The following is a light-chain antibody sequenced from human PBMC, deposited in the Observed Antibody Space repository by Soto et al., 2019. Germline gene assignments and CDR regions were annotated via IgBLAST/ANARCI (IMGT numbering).Light chain of an antibody. CDR3: QQYSNWPET. V-gene: IGKV3-15*01. J-gene: IGKJ1*01. Sequence: MKQSPAALSLSLGDRVTLTCRASQTVKNALAWYQQKPGQAPSLLIYVASTRQCGVPARFSGSGSGTEFTLTISSLQFEDFAVYYCQQYSNWPETFGQGTKVDIK. CDR1: QTVKNA. CDR2: VAS.